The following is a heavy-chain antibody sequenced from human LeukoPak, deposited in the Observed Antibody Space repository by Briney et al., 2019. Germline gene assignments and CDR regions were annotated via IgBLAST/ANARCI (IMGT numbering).Heavy chain of an antibody. CDR1: GFTFDDYA. CDR2: ISWNSGSI. J-gene: IGHJ6*02. V-gene: IGHV3-9*01. Sequence: PGRSLRLSCAASGFTFDDYAMHWVRQAPGKGLEWVSGISWNSGSIGYADSVKGRFTISRDNAKNSLYLQMNSLRAEDTAVYYCANLGSSGYYSYYYYGMDVWGQGTTVTVSS. D-gene: IGHD3-22*01. CDR3: ANLGSSGYYSYYYYGMDV.